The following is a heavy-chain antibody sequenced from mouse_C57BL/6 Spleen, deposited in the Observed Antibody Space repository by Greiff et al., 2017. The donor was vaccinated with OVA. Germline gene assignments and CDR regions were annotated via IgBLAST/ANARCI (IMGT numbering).Heavy chain of an antibody. V-gene: IGHV1-53*01. CDR1: GYTFTSYW. CDR2: INPSNGGT. CDR3: ARGGFGITTVVPYFDY. D-gene: IGHD1-1*01. Sequence: QVQLQQPGTELVKPGASVKLSCKASGYTFTSYWMHWVKQRPGQGLEWIGNINPSNGGTNYNEKFKSKATLTVDKSSSTAYMQLSSLTSEDSAVYYCARGGFGITTVVPYFDYWGQGTTLTVSS. J-gene: IGHJ2*01.